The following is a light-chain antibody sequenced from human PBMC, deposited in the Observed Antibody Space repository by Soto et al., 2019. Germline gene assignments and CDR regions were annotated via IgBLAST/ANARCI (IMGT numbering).Light chain of an antibody. J-gene: IGKJ2*01. CDR1: QSVSSSS. CDR2: GAS. CDR3: QQYGSSPYT. V-gene: IGKV3-20*01. Sequence: EIVLTQSPGTLSLSPGERATLSCSASQSVSSSSLACYQKKPGQALRLLIYGASSRATGIPDRFSGSGSGTDFTLTISRLEPEDCAVYYCQQYGSSPYTFGQGTKLEIK.